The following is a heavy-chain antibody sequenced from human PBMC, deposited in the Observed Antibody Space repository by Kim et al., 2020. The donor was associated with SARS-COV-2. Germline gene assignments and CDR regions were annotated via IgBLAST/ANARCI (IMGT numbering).Heavy chain of an antibody. CDR2: INPSGGST. CDR1: GYTFTSYY. Sequence: ASVKVSCKASGYTFTSYYMHWVRQAPGQGLEWMGIINPSGGSTSYAQKFQGRVTMTRDTSTSTVYMELSSLRSEDTAVYYCARDPYGSGNYYYYGMDVWGQGTTVTVSS. D-gene: IGHD3-10*01. J-gene: IGHJ6*02. CDR3: ARDPYGSGNYYYYGMDV. V-gene: IGHV1-46*01.